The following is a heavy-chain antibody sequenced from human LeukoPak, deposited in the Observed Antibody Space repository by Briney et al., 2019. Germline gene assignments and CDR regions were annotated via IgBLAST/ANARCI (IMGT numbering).Heavy chain of an antibody. CDR1: GYSISSSNW. D-gene: IGHD6-19*01. CDR3: ARRASPYSSEYYFDW. J-gene: IGHJ4*02. Sequence: WDTLSLTCAVSGYSISSSNWWGWIRQPPGKGLEGTGYIYYSRSTYYNPSLKSRVTMSVDTSKNQFSLKLSSVNAVDRAVYYCARRASPYSSEYYFDWWGEGTLVTVS. CDR2: IYYSRST. V-gene: IGHV4-28*01.